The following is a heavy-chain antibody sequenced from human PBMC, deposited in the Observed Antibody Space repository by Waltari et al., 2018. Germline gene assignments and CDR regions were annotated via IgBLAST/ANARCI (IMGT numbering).Heavy chain of an antibody. CDR1: GFTFVNYW. CDR2: RKEDGTEE. CDR3: ARVSKGIHFDY. Sequence: EVQLVESGGGLVQPGGSLRLSCTASGFTFVNYWMSWVRQAPGKGLEWLAYRKEDGTEESYLDSLKGRFTNSRDDAKNSLHLQMNSLRVEDTAIYYCARVSKGIHFDYWGQGTLVTVSS. V-gene: IGHV3-7*04. J-gene: IGHJ4*02.